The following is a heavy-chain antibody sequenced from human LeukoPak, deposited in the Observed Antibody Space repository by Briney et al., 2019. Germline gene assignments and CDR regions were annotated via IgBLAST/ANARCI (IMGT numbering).Heavy chain of an antibody. J-gene: IGHJ4*02. CDR3: AHRIAVADPYYFDY. D-gene: IGHD6-19*01. CDR2: IYWDDDK. Sequence: SGPTLVKPTQTLTLTYTFSGFSLSTSGVGVAWIRQPPGKTLEWLALIYWDDDKRYSPSLKSRLTITKDTSKNQVVLTMTNMDPVDTATYYFAHRIAVADPYYFDYWGQGTLVTVSS. CDR1: GFSLSTSGVG. V-gene: IGHV2-5*02.